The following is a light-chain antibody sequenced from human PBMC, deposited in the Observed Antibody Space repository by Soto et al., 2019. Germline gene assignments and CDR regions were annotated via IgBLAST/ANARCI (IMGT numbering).Light chain of an antibody. J-gene: IGKJ1*01. CDR2: DAS. CDR3: LQHHSYPRT. Sequence: DIQMTQSPSTLSGSVGDRVTITCRASQTISSWLAWYQQKPGKAPKLLIYDASSLESGVPSRFSGSGSGTEFTLTISSLQAEDFATYYCLQHHSYPRTFGQGTKVDI. V-gene: IGKV1-5*01. CDR1: QTISSW.